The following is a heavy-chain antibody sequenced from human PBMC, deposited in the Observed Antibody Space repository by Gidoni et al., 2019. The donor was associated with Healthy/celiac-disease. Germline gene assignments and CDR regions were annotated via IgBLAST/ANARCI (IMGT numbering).Heavy chain of an antibody. V-gene: IGHV4-34*01. CDR2: INHSGST. CDR3: ARTGRRRGDAFDI. J-gene: IGHJ3*02. Sequence: QVQLQQWGAGLLKPSDTLSPTCAVYGGSFSGYYWSWIRQPPGKGLEWIGEINHSGSTNYNPSLKSRVTISVDTSKNQFSLKLSSVTAADTAVYYCARTGRRRGDAFDIWGQGTMVTVSS. CDR1: GGSFSGYY.